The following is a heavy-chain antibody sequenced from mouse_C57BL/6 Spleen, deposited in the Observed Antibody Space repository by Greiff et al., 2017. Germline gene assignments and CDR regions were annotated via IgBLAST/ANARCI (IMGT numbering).Heavy chain of an antibody. Sequence: VQLQQPGAELVKPGASVKLSCKASGYTFTSYWMQWVKQRPGQGLEWIGEIDPSDSYTNYNQKFKGKATLTVDTSSSTAYMQLSSLTSEDSAVXYCAKANLFDYWGQGTTLTVSS. D-gene: IGHD6-1*01. CDR2: IDPSDSYT. CDR3: AKANLFDY. V-gene: IGHV1-50*01. J-gene: IGHJ2*01. CDR1: GYTFTSYW.